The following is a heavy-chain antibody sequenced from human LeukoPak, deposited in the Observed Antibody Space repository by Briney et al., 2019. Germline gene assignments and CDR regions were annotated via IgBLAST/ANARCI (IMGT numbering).Heavy chain of an antibody. CDR3: ARLTGYYYDSSGY. CDR1: GGSFSGYY. D-gene: IGHD3-22*01. J-gene: IGHJ4*02. V-gene: IGHV4-34*01. CDR2: INHSGST. Sequence: PSETLSLTCAVYGGSFSGYYWSWIRQPPGKGLEWIGEINHSGSTNYNPSLKSRVTISVDTSKNQFSLKLSSVTAADTAVYYCARLTGYYYDSSGYWGQGTLVTVSS.